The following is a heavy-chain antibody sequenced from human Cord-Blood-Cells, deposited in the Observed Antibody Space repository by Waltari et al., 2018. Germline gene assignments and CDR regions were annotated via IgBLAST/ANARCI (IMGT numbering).Heavy chain of an antibody. CDR3: ARRAYTWIQLSDAFDI. D-gene: IGHD5-18*01. V-gene: IGHV4-34*01. CDR1: GGSFSCYY. Sequence: QVQLQQWGAGLLKPSETLSLTCAVYGGSFSCYYWSWLRQPPGKGLEWIGEINHSGSTNYNPSLKSRVTISVDTSKNQFSLKLSSVTAADTAVYYCARRAYTWIQLSDAFDIWGQGTMVTVSS. J-gene: IGHJ3*02. CDR2: INHSGST.